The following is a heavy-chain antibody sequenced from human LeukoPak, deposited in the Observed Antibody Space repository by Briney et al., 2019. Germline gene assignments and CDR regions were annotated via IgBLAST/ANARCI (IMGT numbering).Heavy chain of an antibody. J-gene: IGHJ3*02. V-gene: IGHV3-23*01. Sequence: GGSLRLSCAASGFTFSSYAMSWVRQAPGKGLEWVSAISGSGGSTYYADSVKGRFTISRDNSKNTLYLQMNSLRAEDTAVYYCAALKYSSSWYYAFDIWGQGTMVTVSS. CDR2: ISGSGGST. CDR3: AALKYSSSWYYAFDI. D-gene: IGHD6-13*01. CDR1: GFTFSSYA.